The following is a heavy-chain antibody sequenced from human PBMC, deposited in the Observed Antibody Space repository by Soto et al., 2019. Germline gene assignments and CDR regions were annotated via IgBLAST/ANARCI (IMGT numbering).Heavy chain of an antibody. D-gene: IGHD3-10*01. CDR1: GGSISSGGYY. J-gene: IGHJ6*02. Sequence: QVQLQESGPGLVKPSQTLSLTCTVSGGSISSGGYYWSWIRQHPGKGLEWIGYIYYSGSTYYNPSVTSRVTISVATSKTQFALQLSSVTAADTAVYYCAREDPYGSGRPNYYYYGMDVWGQGTTVTVSS. CDR3: AREDPYGSGRPNYYYYGMDV. CDR2: IYYSGST. V-gene: IGHV4-31*03.